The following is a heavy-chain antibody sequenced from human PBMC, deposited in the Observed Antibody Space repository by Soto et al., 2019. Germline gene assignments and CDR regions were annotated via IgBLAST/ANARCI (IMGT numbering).Heavy chain of an antibody. CDR1: GISLSDKY. J-gene: IGHJ4*02. CDR3: ASQRGWEPYFDC. D-gene: IGHD1-26*01. V-gene: IGHV3-11*01. CDR2: ISKSGSTI. Sequence: QVQLVESGGDLVKPGGSLRLSCAASGISLSDKYMTWIRQAPGKGLEWLSYISKSGSTIHYADSVKGRFTISRDIAKNSLYLQMSNLRAEDTAVYYCASQRGWEPYFDCWGQGTLVTVSS.